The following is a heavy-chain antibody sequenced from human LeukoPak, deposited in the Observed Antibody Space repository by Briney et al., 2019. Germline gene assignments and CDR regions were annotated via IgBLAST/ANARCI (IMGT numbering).Heavy chain of an antibody. J-gene: IGHJ4*02. Sequence: ASVKVSCKASGYTFTGYYMHWVRQAPGQGLEWMGWINPNSGGTNYAQKFQGRVTMTRDTSISTAYMELSRLRPDDTAVYYCARGSLWFGESDKYYFDYWGQGTLVTVSS. CDR2: INPNSGGT. CDR3: ARGSLWFGESDKYYFDY. V-gene: IGHV1-2*02. D-gene: IGHD3-10*01. CDR1: GYTFTGYY.